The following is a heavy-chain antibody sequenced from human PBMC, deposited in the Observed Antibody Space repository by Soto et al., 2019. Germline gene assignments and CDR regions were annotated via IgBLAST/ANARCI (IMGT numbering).Heavy chain of an antibody. J-gene: IGHJ6*02. Sequence: QLQLQEWGPGLVKPSETLSLTCIVSGGSVSSGNYYWNWIRQPPGKELEWIGYIYSSGSTKYSPSLRSRVTISVDTFKNQFSLNLRSVTAADTAVYYCARSYDSSGYYYYAMDVWGQGTTVTVSS. CDR1: GGSVSSGNYY. CDR3: ARSYDSSGYYYYAMDV. V-gene: IGHV4-61*01. D-gene: IGHD3-22*01. CDR2: IYSSGST.